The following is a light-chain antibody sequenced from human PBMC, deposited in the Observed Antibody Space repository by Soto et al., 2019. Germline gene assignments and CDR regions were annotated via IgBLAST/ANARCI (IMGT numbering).Light chain of an antibody. CDR2: KAS. CDR1: QTISSW. V-gene: IGKV1-5*03. Sequence: DIQMTQSPSTLSASVGDRVTITCRASQTISSWLAWYQQKPGKAPKLLIYKASSLESGVPSRFSGSGSGTDITLTISSLQPEDFANYYCQQYNGYPWTFGQGTKVEIK. CDR3: QQYNGYPWT. J-gene: IGKJ1*01.